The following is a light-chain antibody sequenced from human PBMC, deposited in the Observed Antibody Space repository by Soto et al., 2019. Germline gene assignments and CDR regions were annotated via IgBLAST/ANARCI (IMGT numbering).Light chain of an antibody. CDR3: QQSFSFPAT. CDR1: QSISDS. J-gene: IGKJ4*01. Sequence: DIQMTQSPSSLSASVGDRVTITCRASQSISDSLNWYQHKPGTAPKLLIYAASSLQSGVPSRFIGGGSGTDFTLTSSSLQPEDFVTYFCQQSFSFPATFGGGTKVEIK. V-gene: IGKV1-39*01. CDR2: AAS.